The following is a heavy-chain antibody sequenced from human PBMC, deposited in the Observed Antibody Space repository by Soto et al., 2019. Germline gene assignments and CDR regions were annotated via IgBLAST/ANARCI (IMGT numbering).Heavy chain of an antibody. CDR2: MNPNSGNT. CDR1: GYTFTSYD. CDR3: ARYLPTYYDFWSGRPGYYFDY. J-gene: IGHJ4*02. D-gene: IGHD3-3*01. V-gene: IGHV1-8*01. Sequence: ASVKVSCKASGYTFTSYDINWVRQATGQGLEWMGWMNPNSGNTGYAQKFQGRVTMTRNTSISTAYMELSSLRSEDTAVYYCARYLPTYYDFWSGRPGYYFDYWGQGTLVTVSS.